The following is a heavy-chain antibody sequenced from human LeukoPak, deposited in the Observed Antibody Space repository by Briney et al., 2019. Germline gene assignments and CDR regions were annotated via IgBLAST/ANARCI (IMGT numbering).Heavy chain of an antibody. CDR1: GVSFSGYY. V-gene: IGHV4-34*01. D-gene: IGHD3-16*01. Sequence: SETLSLTCAVYGVSFSGYYWSWIRQPPGKGLEWIGEINHSGSTNYNPSLKSRVTISVATSKTQFSLKLSPVTAADTAVYYCARLKVGGVTFDYWGQGTLVTVSS. CDR2: INHSGST. J-gene: IGHJ4*02. CDR3: ARLKVGGVTFDY.